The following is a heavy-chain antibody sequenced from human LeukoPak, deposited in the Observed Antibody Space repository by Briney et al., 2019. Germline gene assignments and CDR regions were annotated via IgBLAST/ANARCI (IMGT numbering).Heavy chain of an antibody. CDR2: VSGNGDST. V-gene: IGHV3-23*01. CDR1: GFTFSTYA. J-gene: IGHJ3*02. CDR3: AKPIGTATRGGFDI. D-gene: IGHD2-8*02. Sequence: SGGSLRLSCAVSGFTFSTYAMSWVRQAPGKGLEWVSAVSGNGDSTYYADSVKGRFTISRDNSKNTLYLQMNNLRAEDTAVYYCAKPIGTATRGGFDIWGQGTMVTVSS.